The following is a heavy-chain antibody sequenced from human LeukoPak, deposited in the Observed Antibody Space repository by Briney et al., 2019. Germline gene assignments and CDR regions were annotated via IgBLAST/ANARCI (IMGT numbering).Heavy chain of an antibody. D-gene: IGHD1-1*01. CDR1: GDTFVHYA. J-gene: IGHJ5*02. CDR3: GRDPKVLVVQDRRNDRIDP. V-gene: IGHV1-69*04. CDR2: IIPINTIT. Sequence: ASVKVSCKASGDTFVHYAINWVRQAPGQGREWMGRIIPINTITKYAQKIQGRVTITANKSTSRTYLELSSLRSEDTAVYYCGRDPKVLVVQDRRNDRIDPWGQGTLVTVSS.